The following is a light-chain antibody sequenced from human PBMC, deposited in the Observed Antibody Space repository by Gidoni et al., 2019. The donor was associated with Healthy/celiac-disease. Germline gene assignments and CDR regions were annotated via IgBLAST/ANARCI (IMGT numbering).Light chain of an antibody. CDR2: GNS. Sequence: QSVLTQPPSVSGAPGQRVTISCTGSSSNSGAGYDVHWYQQLPGTAPKLLTYGNSNRPSGVPYRFSGAKSGTSAALAITGLQAEDEADYYCQSYDSSLSGWVFGGGTKLTVL. CDR1: SSNSGAGYD. CDR3: QSYDSSLSGWV. V-gene: IGLV1-40*01. J-gene: IGLJ3*02.